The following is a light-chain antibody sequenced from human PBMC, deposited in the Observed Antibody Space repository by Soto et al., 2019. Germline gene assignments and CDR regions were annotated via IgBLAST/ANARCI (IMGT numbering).Light chain of an antibody. J-gene: IGLJ2*01. V-gene: IGLV3-1*01. Sequence: SYELTQPPSVSVSPGQTASITCSGDKLGDKYACWYQQKPGQSPVLVIYQDSKRPSGIPERFSGSNSGNTATLTISGTRAMDEADYYCQAWDSSTGVVVFGGGTKLTVL. CDR3: QAWDSSTGVVV. CDR1: KLGDKY. CDR2: QDS.